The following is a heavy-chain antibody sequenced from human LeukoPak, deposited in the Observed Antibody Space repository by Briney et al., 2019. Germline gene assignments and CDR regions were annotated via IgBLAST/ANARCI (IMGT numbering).Heavy chain of an antibody. V-gene: IGHV4-4*07. CDR3: ARVIGSLMVTHGYNWFDP. Sequence: PSETLSLTCTVSGGSISSYYWSWIRQPAGKGLEWIGRIYTSGSTNYNPSLKSRVTMSVDTSKNQFSLKLSSVTAADTAVYYCARVIGSLMVTHGYNWFDPWGQGTLVTVSS. J-gene: IGHJ5*02. CDR2: IYTSGST. CDR1: GGSISSYY. D-gene: IGHD2-21*02.